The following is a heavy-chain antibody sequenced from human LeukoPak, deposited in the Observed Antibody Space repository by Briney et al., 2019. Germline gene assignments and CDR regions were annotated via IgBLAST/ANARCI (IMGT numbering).Heavy chain of an antibody. CDR2: IKQDGSEK. Sequence: GGSLRLSCAASGFTFSIYWMSWVRQAPGKGLEWVANIKQDGSEKYYVDSVKGRFTISRDNAKNSLYLQMNSLRAEDTGVYYCARDEFGGASFEPWGQGTLVTVSS. V-gene: IGHV3-7*01. CDR3: ARDEFGGASFEP. D-gene: IGHD3-16*01. J-gene: IGHJ5*02. CDR1: GFTFSIYW.